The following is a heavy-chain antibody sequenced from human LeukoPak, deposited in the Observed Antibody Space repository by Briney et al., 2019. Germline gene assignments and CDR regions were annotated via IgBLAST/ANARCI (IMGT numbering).Heavy chain of an antibody. D-gene: IGHD6-13*01. CDR2: IIPIFGTA. CDR1: GGTFSSYT. V-gene: IGHV1-69*05. Sequence: ASVKVSCKASGGTFSSYTISWVRQAPGQGLEWMGGIIPIFGTANYAQTFQGRVTITTDESTSTAYMELSSLRSEDTAVYYCARGATPSSWYLYWGQGTLVTVSS. CDR3: ARGATPSSWYLY. J-gene: IGHJ4*02.